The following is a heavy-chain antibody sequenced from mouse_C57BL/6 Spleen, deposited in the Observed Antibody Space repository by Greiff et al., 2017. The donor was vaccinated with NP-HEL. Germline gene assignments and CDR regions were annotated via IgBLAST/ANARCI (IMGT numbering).Heavy chain of an antibody. J-gene: IGHJ2*01. D-gene: IGHD1-1*01. Sequence: EVQGVESGEGLVKPGGSLKLSCAASGFTFSSYAMSWVRQTPEKRLEWVAYISSGGDYIYYADTVKGRFTISRDNARNTLYLQMSSLKSEDTAMYYCTRENYYGSPFDYWGQGTTLTVSS. CDR2: ISSGGDYI. CDR3: TRENYYGSPFDY. CDR1: GFTFSSYA. V-gene: IGHV5-9-1*02.